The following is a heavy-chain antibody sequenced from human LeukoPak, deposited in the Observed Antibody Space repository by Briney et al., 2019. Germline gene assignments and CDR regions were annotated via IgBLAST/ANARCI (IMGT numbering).Heavy chain of an antibody. CDR3: AGRYSQLERRWGYYFDY. CDR1: GGSISSYY. CDR2: IYHSGST. V-gene: IGHV4-59*04. J-gene: IGHJ4*02. D-gene: IGHD1-1*01. Sequence: SETLSLTCTVSGGSISSYYWSWIRQPPGKGLEWIGSIYHSGSTYYNPSLKSRVTISVDTSKNQFSLKLSSVTAADTAVYYCAGRYSQLERRWGYYFDYWGQGTLVTVSS.